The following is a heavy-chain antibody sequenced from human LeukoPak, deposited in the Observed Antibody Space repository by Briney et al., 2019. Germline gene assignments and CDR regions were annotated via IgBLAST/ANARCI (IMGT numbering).Heavy chain of an antibody. Sequence: ETTVKVSCKASGFTFTSSAMQWVRQARGQRLEWIGWIVVSSGNTNYAQKFQERVTITRDMSTSTAYMELSSLRSEDTAVYYCAARYCTNGVCYNGFDPWGQGTLVTVSS. CDR3: AARYCTNGVCYNGFDP. CDR2: IVVSSGNT. CDR1: GFTFTSSA. J-gene: IGHJ5*02. D-gene: IGHD2-8*01. V-gene: IGHV1-58*02.